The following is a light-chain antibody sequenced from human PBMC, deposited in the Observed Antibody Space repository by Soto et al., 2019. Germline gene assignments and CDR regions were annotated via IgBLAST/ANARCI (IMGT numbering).Light chain of an antibody. CDR3: LQDYNYPRT. J-gene: IGKJ1*01. CDR1: QGIRND. CDR2: AAS. V-gene: IGKV1-6*01. Sequence: AIQMTQSPSSLSASVGDRVTITCRASQGIRNDLGWYQQKPGKAPKLLIYAASSFQSGDPSRFSGSGSGTDFTLTISSLQPEDFATYYCLQDYNYPRTFGQGTKVEIK.